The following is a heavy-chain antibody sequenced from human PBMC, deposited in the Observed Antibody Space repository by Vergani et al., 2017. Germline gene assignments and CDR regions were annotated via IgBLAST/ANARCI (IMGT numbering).Heavy chain of an antibody. V-gene: IGHV4-34*01. CDR1: DGSFNDYY. CDR3: ARGRGVYASGKRWFDP. Sequence: QVQLQQWGAGLLKPSETLSLTCAVYDGSFNDYYWSWIRQPPGKGLEWIGEISHSGSTNYNPSRKSRVTISIDTAKNPFSLKLNCVTAADTAVYYCARGRGVYASGKRWFDPWGQGTLVTVSS. CDR2: ISHSGST. J-gene: IGHJ5*02. D-gene: IGHD3-10*01.